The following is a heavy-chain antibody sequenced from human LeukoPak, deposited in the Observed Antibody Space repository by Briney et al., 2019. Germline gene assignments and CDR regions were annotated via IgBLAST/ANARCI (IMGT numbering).Heavy chain of an antibody. CDR2: ISSSSSYI. CDR1: GFTFSSYS. CDR3: ARRIAAAGPDDY. D-gene: IGHD6-13*01. Sequence: GGSLRLSCAAFGFTFSSYSMNWVRQAPGKGLEWVSSISSSSSYIYYADSVKGRFTISRDNAKNSLYLQMNSLRAEDTAVYYCARRIAAAGPDDYWGQGTLVTVSS. V-gene: IGHV3-21*01. J-gene: IGHJ4*02.